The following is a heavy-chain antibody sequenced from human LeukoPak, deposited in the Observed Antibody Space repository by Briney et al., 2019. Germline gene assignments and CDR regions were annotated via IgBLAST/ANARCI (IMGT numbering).Heavy chain of an antibody. CDR1: GGSISSYY. CDR2: IYHSGST. CDR3: ARDRPWAANY. V-gene: IGHV4-38-2*02. D-gene: IGHD6-6*01. J-gene: IGHJ4*02. Sequence: SETLSLTCTVSGGSISSYYWGWIRQPPGKGLEWIGSIYHSGSTYYNPSLKSRVTISVDTSKNQFSLKLSSVTAADTAVYYCARDRPWAANYWGQGTLVTVSS.